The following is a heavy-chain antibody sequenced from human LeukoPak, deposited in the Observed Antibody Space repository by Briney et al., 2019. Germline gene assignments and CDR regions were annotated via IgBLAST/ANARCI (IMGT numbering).Heavy chain of an antibody. Sequence: SETLSLTCSVSGASISSYYWSWVRQPAGKGLEWIGRIYISGTTKHNPSLKSRVTMSVDTSKNQFSLRLTSVTAADTAVYCCARDDVPYRGTYTPFDVWGQGTLATVSS. CDR3: ARDDVPYRGTYTPFDV. V-gene: IGHV4-4*07. D-gene: IGHD3-10*02. CDR2: IYISGTT. J-gene: IGHJ4*02. CDR1: GASISSYY.